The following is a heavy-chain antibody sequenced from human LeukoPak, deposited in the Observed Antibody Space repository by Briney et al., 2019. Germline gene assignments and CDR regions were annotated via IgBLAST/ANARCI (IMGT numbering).Heavy chain of an antibody. Sequence: ASVKVSCKASGYTFTGYYMHWVRQAPGQGLEWMGRINPNSGGTNYAQKFQGRVTMTRDTSISTAYMELSRLRSDDTAVYYCAREGAFWSGYVNWFDPWGQGTLDTVSS. V-gene: IGHV1-2*06. CDR2: INPNSGGT. CDR3: AREGAFWSGYVNWFDP. CDR1: GYTFTGYY. D-gene: IGHD3-3*01. J-gene: IGHJ5*02.